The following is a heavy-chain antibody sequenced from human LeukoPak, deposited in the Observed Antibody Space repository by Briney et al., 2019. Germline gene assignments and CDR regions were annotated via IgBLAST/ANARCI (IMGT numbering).Heavy chain of an antibody. CDR2: ITSSGII. J-gene: IGHJ4*02. Sequence: GGSLRLSCAASGFDFSSYGMSWVRQAPGKGLEWVSYITSSGIIYYADSVKGRFTISRDNAKNSLFLQMNSLRDEDTAVYYCARRTRSSESHSFDYWGQGTLVAVSS. V-gene: IGHV3-48*02. CDR3: ARRTRSSESHSFDY. D-gene: IGHD3-10*01. CDR1: GFDFSSYG.